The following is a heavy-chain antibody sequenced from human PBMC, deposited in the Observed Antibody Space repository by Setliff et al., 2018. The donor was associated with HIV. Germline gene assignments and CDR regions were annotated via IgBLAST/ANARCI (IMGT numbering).Heavy chain of an antibody. CDR1: GYSISSGCY. J-gene: IGHJ4*02. CDR2: MYHTGST. Sequence: PSETLSLTCAVSGYSISSGCYWGWIRQPPGKGLEWIGSMYHTGSTYYSPSLNSRFTISVDTSKNQFSLKLRSVTAADTAVYYCARQPLYNDYGWRSYYFDYWGQGSLVTVS. D-gene: IGHD4-17*01. CDR3: ARQPLYNDYGWRSYYFDY. V-gene: IGHV4-38-2*01.